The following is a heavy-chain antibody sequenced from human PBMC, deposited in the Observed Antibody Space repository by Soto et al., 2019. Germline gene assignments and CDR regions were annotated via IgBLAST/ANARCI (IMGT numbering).Heavy chain of an antibody. V-gene: IGHV3-74*01. CDR3: ARGAFRAYYLAS. J-gene: IGHJ4*02. Sequence: EVQLVESGGGLVQPGGSLRLSCAASGFTFSSYWIHWFRQAPGKGLVCVSRIKGDESTTNYADSVKGRFTIARDNARNTVYLQMNSLRAEHTAVYYCARGAFRAYYLASWGQGTLVTVSS. CDR2: IKGDESTT. CDR1: GFTFSSYW.